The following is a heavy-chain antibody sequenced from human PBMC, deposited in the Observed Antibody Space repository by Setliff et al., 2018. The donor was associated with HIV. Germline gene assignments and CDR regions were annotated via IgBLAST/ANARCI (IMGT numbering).Heavy chain of an antibody. CDR3: ARHRDPPGTSWIFYYYYMDL. Sequence: PSETLSLTCTVSGGSMNIGKTFWGWIRQPPGKRLEWLGSIYDSGSTSYNPSLSSRLTISVDTSKNQVSLRLSSVTAADTGVYYCARHRDPPGTSWIFYYYYMDLWGGGTTVTVSS. CDR1: GGSMNIGKTF. J-gene: IGHJ6*03. D-gene: IGHD2-2*01. CDR2: IYDSGST. V-gene: IGHV4-39*01.